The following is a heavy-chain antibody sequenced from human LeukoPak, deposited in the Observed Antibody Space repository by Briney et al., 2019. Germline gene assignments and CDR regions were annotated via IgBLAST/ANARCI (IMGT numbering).Heavy chain of an antibody. CDR3: ARGRTYYYGSGSYSP. CDR2: INHSGST. Sequence: SETLSLTCAVYGGSFSGYYWSWIRQPPGKGLEWIGEINHSGSTNYNPSLKSRVTISVDTSKNQFSLKLSYVTAADTAVYYCARGRTYYYGSGSYSPWGQGTLVTVSS. V-gene: IGHV4-34*01. CDR1: GGSFSGYY. J-gene: IGHJ5*02. D-gene: IGHD3-10*01.